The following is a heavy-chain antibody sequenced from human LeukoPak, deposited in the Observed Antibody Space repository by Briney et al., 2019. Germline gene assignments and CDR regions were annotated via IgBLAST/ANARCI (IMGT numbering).Heavy chain of an antibody. CDR1: GLAFSSYA. J-gene: IGHJ4*02. CDR3: AKGGGSITMIVVVITQLDY. D-gene: IGHD3-22*01. CDR2: ISGSGGST. Sequence: PGGSLRLSCAASGLAFSSYAMSWVRQAPGKGLEWVSAISGSGGSTYYADSVKGRFTISRDNSKNTLYLQMNSLRAEDTAVYYCAKGGGSITMIVVVITQLDYWGQGTLVTVSS. V-gene: IGHV3-23*01.